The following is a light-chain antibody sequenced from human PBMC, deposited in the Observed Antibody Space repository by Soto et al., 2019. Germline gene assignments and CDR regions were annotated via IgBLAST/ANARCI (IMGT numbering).Light chain of an antibody. CDR2: DKS. CDR1: QSVNHN. J-gene: IGKJ4*01. Sequence: DRVMTQSPDTLSASPGERVSLSCRASQSVNHNLAWYQQKPGQAPRLLIFDKSSRAPGVPDRFSGSGSGTDFSLTISRLEPEDFAIYHCQLYGSSLTFGGGTKVDIK. CDR3: QLYGSSLT. V-gene: IGKV3-15*01.